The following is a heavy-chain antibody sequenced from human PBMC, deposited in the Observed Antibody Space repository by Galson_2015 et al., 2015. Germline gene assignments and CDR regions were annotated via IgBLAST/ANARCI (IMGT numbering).Heavy chain of an antibody. D-gene: IGHD6-13*01. CDR3: ARGVTGGGYSSSWYASYYYYYMDV. Sequence: SVKVSCKASGYTFTSYGISWVRQAPGQGLEWMGWISAYNGNTNYAQKLQGRVTMTTDTSTSTAYMELRSLRSDDTAVYYCARGVTGGGYSSSWYASYYYYYMDVWGKGTTVTVSS. V-gene: IGHV1-18*01. CDR1: GYTFTSYG. J-gene: IGHJ6*03. CDR2: ISAYNGNT.